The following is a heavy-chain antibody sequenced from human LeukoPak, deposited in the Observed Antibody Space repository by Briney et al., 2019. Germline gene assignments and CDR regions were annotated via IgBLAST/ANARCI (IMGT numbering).Heavy chain of an antibody. V-gene: IGHV3-23*01. CDR2: ISGSGGST. CDR1: GFTFSSYA. CDR3: AEVRVRGPQDFDY. J-gene: IGHJ4*02. D-gene: IGHD3-16*01. Sequence: GGSLRLSCAASGFTFSSYAMNWVRQAPGKGLEWVSAISGSGGSTYYADSVKGRFTISRDNSKNTLYLQLSSLRAEDTAVYYCAEVRVRGPQDFDYWGQGTLVTVSS.